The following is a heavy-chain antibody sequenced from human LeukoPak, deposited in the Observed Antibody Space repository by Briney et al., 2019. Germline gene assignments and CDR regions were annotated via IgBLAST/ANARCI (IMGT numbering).Heavy chain of an antibody. Sequence: ASVKVSCKASGYTFTGYYMHWVRQAPGQGLEWMGWINPNSGGTNYAQKFQGSVTMTRDTSISTAYMELSRLRSDDTAVYYCARAYSSGWYPFDYWGQGTLVTVSS. CDR3: ARAYSSGWYPFDY. V-gene: IGHV1-2*02. CDR1: GYTFTGYY. CDR2: INPNSGGT. D-gene: IGHD6-19*01. J-gene: IGHJ4*02.